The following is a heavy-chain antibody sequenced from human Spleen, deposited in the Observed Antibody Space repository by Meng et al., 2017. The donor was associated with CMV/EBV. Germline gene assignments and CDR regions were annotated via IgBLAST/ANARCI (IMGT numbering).Heavy chain of an antibody. CDR1: GFTFSASW. J-gene: IGHJ3*02. CDR3: ARGSVGLGIAARKTHDAFDI. Sequence: GESLKISCAASGFTFSASWMNWVRQAPGKGLEWVAVISYDGSNKYYADSVKGRFTISRDNSKNTLYLQMNSLRAEDTAVYYCARGSVGLGIAARKTHDAFDIWGQGAMVTVSS. CDR2: ISYDGSNK. D-gene: IGHD6-6*01. V-gene: IGHV3-30*19.